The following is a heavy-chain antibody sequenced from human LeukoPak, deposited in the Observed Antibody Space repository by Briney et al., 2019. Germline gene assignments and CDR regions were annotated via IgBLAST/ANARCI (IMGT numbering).Heavy chain of an antibody. CDR2: INPDTGGT. D-gene: IGHD6-13*01. CDR1: GYTFTGYY. J-gene: IGHJ4*02. CDR3: ARAAFGYSSSWSLPVGDY. Sequence: ASVKVSCKASGYTFTGYYLHWVRQAPGQGLEWMGRINPDTGGTTYAQKFQGRVTMTSDTSISTAYMELSRLRSDDTAVYYCARAAFGYSSSWSLPVGDYWGQGTLVTVSS. V-gene: IGHV1-2*06.